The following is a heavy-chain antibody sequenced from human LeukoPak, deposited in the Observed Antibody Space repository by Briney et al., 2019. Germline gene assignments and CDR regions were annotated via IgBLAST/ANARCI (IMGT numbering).Heavy chain of an antibody. D-gene: IGHD6-6*01. CDR1: GFTFSGYA. CDR3: AKDRSIAARHFDY. CDR2: ISGSGGST. Sequence: GESLKISCAASGFTFSGYAMSWVRQAPGKGLEWVSAISGSGGSTYYADSVKGRFTISRDNSKNTLYLQMNSLRAEDTAVYYCAKDRSIAARHFDYWGQGTLVTVSS. V-gene: IGHV3-23*01. J-gene: IGHJ4*02.